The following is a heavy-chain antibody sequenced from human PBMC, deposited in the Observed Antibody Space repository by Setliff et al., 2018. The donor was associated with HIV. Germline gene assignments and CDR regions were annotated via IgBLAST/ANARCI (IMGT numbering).Heavy chain of an antibody. CDR1: GGSISSSSYY. V-gene: IGHV4-39*07. CDR2: IYYSGSA. J-gene: IGHJ4*02. D-gene: IGHD3-3*01. CDR3: ARATVAIFGVVTAILHYFDY. Sequence: SETLSLTCTVSGGSISSSSYYWGWIRQPPGKGLECLGSIYYSGSAYYNPSLKSRVTISVDTSKNQFSLKLSSVTAADTAVYYCARATVAIFGVVTAILHYFDYWGQGTLVTVSS.